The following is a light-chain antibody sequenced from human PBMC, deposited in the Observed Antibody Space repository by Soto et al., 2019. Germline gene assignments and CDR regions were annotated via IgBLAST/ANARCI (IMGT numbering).Light chain of an antibody. J-gene: IGLJ2*01. Sequence: QSVVTQEPSLTVSPGGTVTLTCGSSTGAVTSGHFPYWFQQKPGQAPRTLIYDTNKKHSWTPARFSGSLLGGKAALTLSGAQPEDEAEYYCFLSYSGARPVVFGGGTKLTVL. CDR3: FLSYSGARPVV. CDR2: DTN. CDR1: TGAVTSGHF. V-gene: IGLV7-46*01.